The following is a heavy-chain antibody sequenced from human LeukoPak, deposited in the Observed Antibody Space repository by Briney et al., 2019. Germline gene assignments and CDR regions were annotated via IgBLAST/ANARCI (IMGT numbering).Heavy chain of an antibody. D-gene: IGHD6-13*01. CDR1: GYTFTSYG. CDR2: ISAYNGNT. CDR3: ARAEDSSSWSGGSDAFDI. J-gene: IGHJ3*02. Sequence: ASVKVSCKASGYTFTSYGISWVRQAPGQGLEWMGWISAYNGNTNYAQKLQGRVTMTTDTSTSTAYMELRSLRSDDTAVYYCARAEDSSSWSGGSDAFDIWGQGTMVTVSS. V-gene: IGHV1-18*01.